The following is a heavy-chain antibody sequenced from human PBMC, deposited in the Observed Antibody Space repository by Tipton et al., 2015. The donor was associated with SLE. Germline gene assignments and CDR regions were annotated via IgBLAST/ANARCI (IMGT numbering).Heavy chain of an antibody. CDR1: GDSVSSNSAA. V-gene: IGHV6-1*01. D-gene: IGHD3-22*01. J-gene: IGHJ5*02. Sequence: GLVKPSQTLSLTCAISGDSVSSNSAAWNWIRQSPSRGLEWLGRTYYRSKWYNDYAVSVKSRITINPDTSKNQFSLQLNSVTPEDTAVYYCARGVMTNYYDSSGYYWFDPWGQGTLVTVSS. CDR2: TYYRSKWYN. CDR3: ARGVMTNYYDSSGYYWFDP.